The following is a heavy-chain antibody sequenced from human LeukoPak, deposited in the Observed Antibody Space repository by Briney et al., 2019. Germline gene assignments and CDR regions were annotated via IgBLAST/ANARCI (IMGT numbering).Heavy chain of an antibody. CDR2: ISWNSGSI. V-gene: IGHV3-9*01. D-gene: IGHD3-22*01. J-gene: IGHJ4*02. Sequence: GRSLRLSRAASGFTFDEYAMHWVRQAPGKGLEWVSGISWNSGSIGYADSVKGRFTISRDNAKNSLYLQMNSLRAEDTAVYYCARGSADSSGYYRYWGQGTLVTVSS. CDR3: ARGSADSSGYYRY. CDR1: GFTFDEYA.